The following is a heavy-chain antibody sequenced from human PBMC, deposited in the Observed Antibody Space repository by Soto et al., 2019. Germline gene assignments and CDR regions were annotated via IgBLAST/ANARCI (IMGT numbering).Heavy chain of an antibody. D-gene: IGHD4-17*01. CDR1: GGSISSGGYS. J-gene: IGHJ4*02. Sequence: SETLSLTCAVSGGSISSGGYSCNWIRQPPGKGLEWIGYIYHSGNTYYNPSLKSRVTISVDRSKNQFSLKLSSVTAADTAVYYCARGMTTVTTFDYWGQGTPVTVSS. CDR3: ARGMTTVTTFDY. CDR2: IYHSGNT. V-gene: IGHV4-30-2*01.